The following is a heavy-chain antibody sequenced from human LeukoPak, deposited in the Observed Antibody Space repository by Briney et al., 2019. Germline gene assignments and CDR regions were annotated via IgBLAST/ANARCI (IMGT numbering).Heavy chain of an antibody. CDR1: GGTFSSYA. CDR2: IIPIFGTA. J-gene: IGHJ6*03. Sequence: GASVKVSCKASGGTFSSYAISWVRQAPGQGLEWMGGIIPIFGTANYAQKFQDRVTITADESTATAYMELSSLTSEDTAIYLCARLGHCGETNCYSDFYYMDVWGKGTTVIVSS. CDR3: ARLGHCGETNCYSDFYYMDV. V-gene: IGHV1-69*01. D-gene: IGHD2-21*01.